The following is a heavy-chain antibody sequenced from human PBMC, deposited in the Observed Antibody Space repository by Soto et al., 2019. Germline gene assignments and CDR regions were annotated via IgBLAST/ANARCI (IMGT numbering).Heavy chain of an antibody. V-gene: IGHV3-30*03. J-gene: IGHJ4*02. Sequence: QVQLVESGGGVVQPGRSLRLSCAASGFNFSAYGMHWVRQAPGTGLELVALLSFDASKKYYADSVKGRFTISRDTSSNTLYLQMNSLRVEDTAVYYCRVGVADWGQGTRVTVSS. CDR3: RVGVAD. CDR1: GFNFSAYG. CDR2: LSFDASKK. D-gene: IGHD1-26*01.